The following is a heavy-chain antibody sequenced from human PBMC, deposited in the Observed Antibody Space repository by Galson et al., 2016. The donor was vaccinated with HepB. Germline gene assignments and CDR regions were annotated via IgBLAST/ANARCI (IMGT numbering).Heavy chain of an antibody. CDR1: GGTFRHHA. CDR2: IVPDFGRP. J-gene: IGHJ1*01. Sequence: VKVSCKASGGTFRHHAFSWVRQAPGQGLEWMGGIVPDFGRPNYAQKFQGRVTVTADESTRTVYMELSSLRSDDTAVYYCATDASVASGWYVWWGQGTVVTVSS. D-gene: IGHD6-19*01. V-gene: IGHV1-69*13. CDR3: ATDASVASGWYVW.